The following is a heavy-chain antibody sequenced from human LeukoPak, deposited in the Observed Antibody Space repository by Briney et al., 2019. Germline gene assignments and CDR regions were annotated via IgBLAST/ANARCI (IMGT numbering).Heavy chain of an antibody. D-gene: IGHD3-9*01. J-gene: IGHJ6*04. CDR1: GGSFSSYA. Sequence: GASVKVSCKASGGSFSSYAISWVRQAPGQGLEWMGGIIPIFGTANYAQKFRGRVTITADESTSTAYMELSSLRSEDTAVYYCARGANYDILTGYFPLHYYYYGMDVWGKGTTVIVSS. CDR3: ARGANYDILTGYFPLHYYYYGMDV. V-gene: IGHV1-69*13. CDR2: IIPIFGTA.